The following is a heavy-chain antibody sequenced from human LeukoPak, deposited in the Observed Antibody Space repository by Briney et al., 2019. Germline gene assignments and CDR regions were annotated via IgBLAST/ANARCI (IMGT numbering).Heavy chain of an antibody. CDR1: GGSISSYY. V-gene: IGHV4-59*08. CDR2: IYYSGST. Sequence: SETLSLTCTVSGGSISSYYWSWIRQPPGRGLEWIGYIYYSGSTNYNPSLKSRVTISVDTSKNQFSLKLSSVTAADTAVYYCARYSSGWEVLYYFDYWGQGTLVTVSS. J-gene: IGHJ4*02. D-gene: IGHD6-19*01. CDR3: ARYSSGWEVLYYFDY.